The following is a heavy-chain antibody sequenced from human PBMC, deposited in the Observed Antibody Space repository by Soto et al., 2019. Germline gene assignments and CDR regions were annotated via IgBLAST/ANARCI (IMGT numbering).Heavy chain of an antibody. CDR1: GFNVGAFA. CDR2: ISVSDAFI. CDR3: TRETVAGITGLDY. D-gene: IGHD1-20*01. Sequence: GGSLRLSCAASGFNVGAFAVNWVRQAPGKGMEWVSGISVSDAFIYYADSVRGRFSISRDASENILYLQMNSLRVDDTALYYCTRETVAGITGLDYWGPGTLVTVSS. J-gene: IGHJ4*02. V-gene: IGHV3-23*01.